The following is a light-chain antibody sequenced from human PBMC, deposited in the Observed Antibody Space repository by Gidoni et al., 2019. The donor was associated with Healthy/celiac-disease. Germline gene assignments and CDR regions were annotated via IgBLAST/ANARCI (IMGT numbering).Light chain of an antibody. J-gene: IGKJ2*01. CDR3: QQYYSTPSYT. CDR2: GAS. V-gene: IGKV1-NL1*01. Sequence: DIQMTQSPSSLSASVGDRVTITCRASQGISNSLAWYQQKPGKAPKLLLYGASRLESGVPSRFSGSGSGTDYTLTISSLQPEDFATYYCQQYYSTPSYTFGQGTKLEIK. CDR1: QGISNS.